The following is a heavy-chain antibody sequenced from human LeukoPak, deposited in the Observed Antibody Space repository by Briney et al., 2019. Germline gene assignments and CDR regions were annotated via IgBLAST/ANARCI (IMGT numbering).Heavy chain of an antibody. J-gene: IGHJ4*02. Sequence: PSETLSLTCTVSNGSISPYYWSWIRQPPGKGLEWIGYIYHSGNTNYNPSLSSRVTISVDTSKNQFSLELTSVTAADTAVYFCARFPAKKADWPRGTLVSVSS. V-gene: IGHV4-59*01. CDR1: NGSISPYY. CDR2: IYHSGNT. CDR3: ARFPAKKAD. D-gene: IGHD4/OR15-4a*01.